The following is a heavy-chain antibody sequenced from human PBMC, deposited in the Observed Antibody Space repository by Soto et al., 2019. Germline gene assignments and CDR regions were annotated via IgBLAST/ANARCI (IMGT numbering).Heavy chain of an antibody. CDR2: IFYTGST. Sequence: SETLSLTCTVSGGSISRYFWSWIRQSPGKGLEWIGYIFYTGSTTYNPSLKSRVTISIDTSKNQFSPKLSSLTAADTAVYYCAHFSDLEWFDPWGQGTLVTVSS. CDR1: GGSISRYF. V-gene: IGHV4-59*01. CDR3: AHFSDLEWFDP. J-gene: IGHJ5*02. D-gene: IGHD2-21*01.